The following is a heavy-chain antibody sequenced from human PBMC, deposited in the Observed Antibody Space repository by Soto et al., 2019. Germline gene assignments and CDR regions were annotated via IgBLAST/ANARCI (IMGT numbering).Heavy chain of an antibody. Sequence: PGGSLRLSCAAPGFTFSSYSMNWVRQAPGKGLEWVSYISSSSSTIYYADSVKGRFTISRDNAKNSLYLQMNSLRAEDTAVYYCARSEFLEWLSCDYWGQGTLVTVSS. CDR3: ARSEFLEWLSCDY. CDR1: GFTFSSYS. V-gene: IGHV3-48*01. D-gene: IGHD3-3*01. J-gene: IGHJ4*02. CDR2: ISSSSSTI.